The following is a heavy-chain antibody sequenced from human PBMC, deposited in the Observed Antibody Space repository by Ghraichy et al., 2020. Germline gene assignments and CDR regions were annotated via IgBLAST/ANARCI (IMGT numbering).Heavy chain of an antibody. D-gene: IGHD7-27*01. CDR1: GGSISSSSYY. J-gene: IGHJ3*02. Sequence: SETLSLTCTVSGGSISSSSYYWGWIRQPPGKGLEWIGSIYYSGSTYYNPSLKSRVTISVDTSKNQFSLKLSSVTAADTAVYYCARHRSGDQNNTRDDAFDIWGQGTMVTVSS. V-gene: IGHV4-39*01. CDR2: IYYSGST. CDR3: ARHRSGDQNNTRDDAFDI.